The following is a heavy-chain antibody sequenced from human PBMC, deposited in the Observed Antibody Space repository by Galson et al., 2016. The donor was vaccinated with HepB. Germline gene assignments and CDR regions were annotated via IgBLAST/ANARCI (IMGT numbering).Heavy chain of an antibody. CDR1: GLTLSTSD. V-gene: IGHV3-23*01. CDR2: IVHNGERT. J-gene: IGHJ6*02. CDR3: AKGDPYYYYGMDV. Sequence: SLRLSCAASGLTLSTSDLSWVRQAPGKGLEWVSAIVHNGERTYYAESVKGRFTISRDNSKNTLYLQMNSLRADDTAVYYCAKGDPYYYYGMDVWGQGTPVTVSS.